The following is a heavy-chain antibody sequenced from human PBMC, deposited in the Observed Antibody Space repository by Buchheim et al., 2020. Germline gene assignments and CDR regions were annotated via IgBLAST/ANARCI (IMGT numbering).Heavy chain of an antibody. V-gene: IGHV3-48*03. D-gene: IGHD1-26*01. CDR3: ARYPMVGATRAFDA. J-gene: IGHJ4*02. CDR1: GFTFRSYE. Sequence: EVQLVESGGGLVQPGGSLRVSCAASGFTFRSYEMNWVRQAPGKGLEWVSYITSSGTTMYYADSVKGRFILSRDNAKNSLSLQMNSMRAEDTAVYYCARYPMVGATRAFDAWGQGTL. CDR2: ITSSGTTM.